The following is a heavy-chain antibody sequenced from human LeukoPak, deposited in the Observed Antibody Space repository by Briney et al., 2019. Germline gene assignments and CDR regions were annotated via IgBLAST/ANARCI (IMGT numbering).Heavy chain of an antibody. Sequence: PGGSLRLSCAASGFTFSNYRMTWVRQAPGKGLEWVSGIDTKGTRTYYADSVKGRFTISRDNSKNTLFLQLNSLRAEDTAVYYCVKEVVATIPPLWGQGTLVTVSS. J-gene: IGHJ4*02. V-gene: IGHV3-23*01. D-gene: IGHD5-12*01. CDR1: GFTFSNYR. CDR2: IDTKGTRT. CDR3: VKEVVATIPPL.